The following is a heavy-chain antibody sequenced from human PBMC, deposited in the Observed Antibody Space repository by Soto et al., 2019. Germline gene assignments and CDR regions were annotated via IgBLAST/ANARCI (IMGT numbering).Heavy chain of an antibody. CDR2: TYYGWNT. V-gene: IGHV4-59*01. CDR1: GGSISDYY. J-gene: IGHJ4*02. Sequence: SETLSLTCSVSGGSISDYYWSWIRQPPGKGLEWIGYTYYGWNTNYNPSLKSRVTISVDTSKNQFSLKLISVTAADTAVYYCARDREYYDSSGLYFDYWGQGTLVPVSS. CDR3: ARDREYYDSSGLYFDY. D-gene: IGHD3-22*01.